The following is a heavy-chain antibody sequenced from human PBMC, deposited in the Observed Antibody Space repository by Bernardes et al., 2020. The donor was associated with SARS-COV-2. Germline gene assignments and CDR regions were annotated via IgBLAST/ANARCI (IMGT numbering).Heavy chain of an antibody. CDR2: MNTNNGNT. D-gene: IGHD2-15*01. J-gene: IGHJ5*02. Sequence: VKVSCKASGYTFTSYDINWVRQATGQGLEWMGWMNTNNGNTRYTQTFQGRVIMTRDTSTNTAYMELSSLRSEDTAVYYCARGDCSGGSCYGDNWLDPWGQGTPVTVSS. CDR3: ARGDCSGGSCYGDNWLDP. V-gene: IGHV1-8*01. CDR1: GYTFTSYD.